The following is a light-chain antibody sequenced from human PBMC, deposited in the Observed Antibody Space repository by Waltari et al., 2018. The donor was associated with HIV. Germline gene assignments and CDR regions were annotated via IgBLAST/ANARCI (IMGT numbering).Light chain of an antibody. J-gene: IGLJ1*01. V-gene: IGLV1-40*01. CDR1: SPNIGAGYD. CDR3: QSYDSSLSAYV. CDR2: RGN. Sequence: QSVLTQSPSVSGAPGQRVTISCTGTSPNIGAGYDVHWFQHLPGTAPKLLVYRGNNRPSGVPDRFSASEAGTSAALAISGLQVGDEATYYCQSYDSSLSAYVFGPGTKVTVL.